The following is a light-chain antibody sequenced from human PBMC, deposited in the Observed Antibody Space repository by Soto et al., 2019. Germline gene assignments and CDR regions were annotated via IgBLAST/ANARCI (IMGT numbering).Light chain of an antibody. CDR1: QSVTSNY. CDR2: GAS. V-gene: IGKV3D-20*02. CDR3: QQRGDWPPIT. J-gene: IGKJ5*01. Sequence: EIVMTQSPGTLSLSPGERATLSCRASQSVTSNYLAWYQQKPGQAPRLLFFGASIRATGIPDRFSGSGSGTDFTLTISSLEPEDFAVYYCQQRGDWPPITFGQGTRLEIK.